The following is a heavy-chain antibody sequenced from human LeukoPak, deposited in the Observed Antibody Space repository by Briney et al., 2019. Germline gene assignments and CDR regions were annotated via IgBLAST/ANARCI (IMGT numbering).Heavy chain of an antibody. J-gene: IGHJ5*02. Sequence: ASVKVSCKASGYTFTSYDINWVRQATGQGLEWMGWMNPNSGNTGYAQKFQGRVTMTRNTSISTAYMELSSLRSEDTAVYYCARAPNTAMVLMWGENWFDPWGQGTLVTVSS. V-gene: IGHV1-8*01. CDR1: GYTFTSYD. CDR3: ARAPNTAMVLMWGENWFDP. CDR2: MNPNSGNT. D-gene: IGHD5-18*01.